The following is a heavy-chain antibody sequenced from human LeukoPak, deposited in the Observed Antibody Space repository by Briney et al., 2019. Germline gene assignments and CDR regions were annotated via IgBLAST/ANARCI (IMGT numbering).Heavy chain of an antibody. D-gene: IGHD6-19*01. J-gene: IGHJ4*02. Sequence: GASVKVSCKASGYTFTSYDINWVRQATGQGLEWMGWMNPNSGNTGYAQKFQGRVTVTRNTSISTAYMELSSLRSDDTAVYYCARVWAVAGEDYFDYWGQGTLVTVSS. CDR3: ARVWAVAGEDYFDY. V-gene: IGHV1-8*01. CDR2: MNPNSGNT. CDR1: GYTFTSYD.